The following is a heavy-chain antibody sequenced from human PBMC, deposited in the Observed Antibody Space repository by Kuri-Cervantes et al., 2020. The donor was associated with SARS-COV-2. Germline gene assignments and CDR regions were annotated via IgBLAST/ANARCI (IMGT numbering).Heavy chain of an antibody. CDR2: ISGSGGST. CDR3: AKIQTGYSGYDAGY. J-gene: IGHJ4*02. V-gene: IGHV3-23*01. CDR1: GFTFSSYA. Sequence: GESLKISCAAFGFTFSSYAMSWVRQTPGKGLEWVSTISGSGGSTYYADSVKGRFTISRDNSKNTLFLQMNSLRADDTAVYYCAKIQTGYSGYDAGYWGQGTLVTVSS. D-gene: IGHD5-12*01.